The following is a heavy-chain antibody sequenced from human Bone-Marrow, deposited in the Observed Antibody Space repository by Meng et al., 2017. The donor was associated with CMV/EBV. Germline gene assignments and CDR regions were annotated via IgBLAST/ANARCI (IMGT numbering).Heavy chain of an antibody. J-gene: IGHJ4*02. V-gene: IGHV4-59*01. CDR1: GGSISRYY. CDR3: ARRSAVAHPFDY. Sequence: GSLRLSCTVSGGSISRYYWSWIRQPPGKGLEWIGYIYYSGSTNYNPSLKSRVTISVDTSKNQFSRKLCSVTAADTAVYYCARRSAVAHPFDYWGQGTLVTVSS. D-gene: IGHD6-19*01. CDR2: IYYSGST.